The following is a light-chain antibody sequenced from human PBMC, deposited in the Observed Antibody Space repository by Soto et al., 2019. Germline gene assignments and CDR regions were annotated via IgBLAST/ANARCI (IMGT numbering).Light chain of an antibody. CDR3: SSFAGNNNRGV. Sequence: QSALTQPPSASASPGQSVTISCTGTSSDVGGYNYVSWYQQRPGKAPKLMIYEVSQRPSGVPDRFSGSKSGNTATLTVSGIQAEDEADYYCSSFAGNNNRGVFGSGTKLTVL. V-gene: IGLV2-8*01. J-gene: IGLJ1*01. CDR2: EVS. CDR1: SSDVGGYNY.